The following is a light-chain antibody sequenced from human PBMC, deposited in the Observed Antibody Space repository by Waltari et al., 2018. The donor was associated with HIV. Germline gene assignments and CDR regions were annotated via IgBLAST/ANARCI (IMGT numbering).Light chain of an antibody. V-gene: IGLV3-1*01. Sequence: SYEVTQPPSVSVSPGQTASITCSGDKLGDKYTCWYQQKPGQSPVLVIYQDSKRPSGIPERFSGSNSGNTATLTISGTQAMDEADYYCQAWDSSTAGAFGGGTKLTVL. CDR1: KLGDKY. CDR3: QAWDSSTAGA. J-gene: IGLJ2*01. CDR2: QDS.